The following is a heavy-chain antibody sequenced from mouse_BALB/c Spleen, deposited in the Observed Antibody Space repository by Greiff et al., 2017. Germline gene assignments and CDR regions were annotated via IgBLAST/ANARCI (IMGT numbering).Heavy chain of an antibody. CDR3: TRKENYYGGFAY. CDR1: GYTFTDYE. J-gene: IGHJ3*01. CDR2: IDPETSGT. Sequence: VQLQQSGAELVRPGASVTLSCKASGYTFTDYEMHWVKQTPVHGLEWIGAIDPETSGTAYNQKFKGKATLTADKSSSTAYMELRSLTSEDSAVYYCTRKENYYGGFAYWGQGTLVTVSA. D-gene: IGHD1-2*01. V-gene: IGHV1-15*01.